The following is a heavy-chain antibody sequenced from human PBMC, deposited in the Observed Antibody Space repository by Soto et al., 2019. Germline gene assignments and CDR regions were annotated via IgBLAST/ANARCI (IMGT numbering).Heavy chain of an antibody. D-gene: IGHD5-18*01. Sequence: EVQLVESGGGLVQPGRSLRLSCVVSGFTFDDYAMHCVRQAPGGGLEWVSGINWNSAVIGYADSVKGRFTISRDNAKNALYLQMTSLRSEDTALYYCARDPSVTAIGRADHWGQGTLVTVSS. CDR2: INWNSAVI. V-gene: IGHV3-9*01. CDR1: GFTFDDYA. J-gene: IGHJ4*02. CDR3: ARDPSVTAIGRADH.